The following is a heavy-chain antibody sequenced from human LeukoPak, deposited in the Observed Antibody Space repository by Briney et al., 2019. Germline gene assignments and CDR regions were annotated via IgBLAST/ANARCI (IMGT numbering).Heavy chain of an antibody. CDR1: GYTFTSYG. Sequence: APVKVSCKASGYTFTSYGISWVRQAPGQGLEWMGWISAYNGNTNYAQKLQGRVTMTTDTSTSTAYMELSSLRSEDTAVYYCARGVGDWGGKTFDYWGQGTLVTVSS. CDR2: ISAYNGNT. V-gene: IGHV1-18*01. D-gene: IGHD2-21*01. J-gene: IGHJ4*02. CDR3: ARGVGDWGGKTFDY.